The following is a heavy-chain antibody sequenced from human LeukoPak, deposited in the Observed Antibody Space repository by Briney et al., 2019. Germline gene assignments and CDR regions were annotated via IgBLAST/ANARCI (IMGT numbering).Heavy chain of an antibody. Sequence: GRSLRLSCAASGFTFSSCGMHWVRQAPGKGLEWVAVIWYDGSNKYYADSVKGRFTISSDNSKNTLYLQMNSLRAEDTAVYYCAKDRRIGIFGVENWFDPWGQGTLVTVSS. CDR3: AKDRRIGIFGVENWFDP. V-gene: IGHV3-33*06. CDR2: IWYDGSNK. CDR1: GFTFSSCG. D-gene: IGHD3-3*01. J-gene: IGHJ5*02.